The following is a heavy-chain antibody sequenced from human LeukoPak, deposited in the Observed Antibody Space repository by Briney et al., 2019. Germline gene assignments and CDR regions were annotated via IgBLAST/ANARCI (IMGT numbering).Heavy chain of an antibody. D-gene: IGHD5-18*01. CDR2: IYYSGST. Sequence: SETLSLTCTVSGGSISSYYWSWIRQPPGKGLEWIGYIYYSGSTNYNPSLKSRVTISVDKSKNQFSLKVSSATDADTAVYYCASGQNTAMGRPFDYWGQGTLVTVSS. CDR1: GGSISSYY. V-gene: IGHV4-59*12. J-gene: IGHJ4*02. CDR3: ASGQNTAMGRPFDY.